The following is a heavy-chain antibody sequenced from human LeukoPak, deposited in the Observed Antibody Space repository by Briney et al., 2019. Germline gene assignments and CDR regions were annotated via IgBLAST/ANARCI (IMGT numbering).Heavy chain of an antibody. J-gene: IGHJ5*02. D-gene: IGHD5-24*01. CDR2: ISGSGGAT. CDR1: GFAFSNYG. CDR3: ARDNSVRDEAWWFNP. Sequence: GGTLRLSCAASGFAFSNYGMSWVRQAPGKGLEWVSGISGSGGATYYADSVKGRFTVSRDDPHNTLYLQMNSLRAEDTAVYYCARDNSVRDEAWWFNPWGQGTLVTVSS. V-gene: IGHV3-23*01.